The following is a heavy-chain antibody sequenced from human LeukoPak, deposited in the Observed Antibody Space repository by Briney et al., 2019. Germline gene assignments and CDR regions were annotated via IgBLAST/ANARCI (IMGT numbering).Heavy chain of an antibody. CDR3: AKDPLGGYRTDAFDI. D-gene: IGHD3-22*01. CDR1: GFTFSSYA. Sequence: GGSLRLSCAASGFTFSSYAMSWVRQAPGKGPEWVSAISGSGGSTYYADSVKGRFTISRDNSKNTLYLQMNSLRAEDTAVYYCAKDPLGGYRTDAFDIWGQGTMVTVSS. CDR2: ISGSGGST. V-gene: IGHV3-23*01. J-gene: IGHJ3*02.